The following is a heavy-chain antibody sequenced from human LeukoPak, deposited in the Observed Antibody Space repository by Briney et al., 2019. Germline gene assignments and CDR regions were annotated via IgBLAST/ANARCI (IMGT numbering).Heavy chain of an antibody. Sequence: PSETLSLTCAVYGGSFSGYYWSWIRQPPGKGLEWIGEINHSGSTNYNPSLKSRVTISVDTSKNQFSLKLSSVTAADTAVYYCARGARLLWFGELLFWFDYWGQGTVVTVSS. CDR3: ARGARLLWFGELLFWFDY. D-gene: IGHD3-10*01. J-gene: IGHJ4*02. CDR1: GGSFSGYY. V-gene: IGHV4-34*01. CDR2: INHSGST.